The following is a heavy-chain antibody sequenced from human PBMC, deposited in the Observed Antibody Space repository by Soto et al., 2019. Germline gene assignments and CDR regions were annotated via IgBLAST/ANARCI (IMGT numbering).Heavy chain of an antibody. Sequence: LRLSCAASGFTFSSYAMHWVRQAPGKGLEWVAVISYDGSNKYYADSVKGRFTISRDNSKNTLYLQMNSLRAEDTAVYYCARDKPYSSLPGDYYYYYGMDVWGQGTTVTVSS. V-gene: IGHV3-30-3*01. D-gene: IGHD6-6*01. CDR1: GFTFSSYA. CDR2: ISYDGSNK. CDR3: ARDKPYSSLPGDYYYYYGMDV. J-gene: IGHJ6*02.